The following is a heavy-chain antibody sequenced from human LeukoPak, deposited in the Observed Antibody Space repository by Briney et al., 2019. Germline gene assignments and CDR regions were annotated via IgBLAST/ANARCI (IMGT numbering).Heavy chain of an antibody. CDR2: INHSGST. J-gene: IGHJ2*01. Sequence: GSLRLSCAASGFTFSSYSMNWVRQAPGKGLEWIGEINHSGSTNYNPSLKSRVTISVDTSKNQFSLKLSSVTAADTAVYYCASSNGAPWYFDLWGRGTLVTVSS. CDR1: GFTFSSYS. D-gene: IGHD4-17*01. CDR3: ASSNGAPWYFDL. V-gene: IGHV4-34*01.